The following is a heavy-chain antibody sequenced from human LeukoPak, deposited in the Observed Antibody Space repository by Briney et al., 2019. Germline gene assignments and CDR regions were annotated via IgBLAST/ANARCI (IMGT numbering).Heavy chain of an antibody. Sequence: ASVKVSCKVSGYTFTSYGISWVRQAPGQGLEWMAWISGYNGNTNYAQKLQGRVTMTTETSTSTASMELRSLRSDDTAVYYCARRTYSSSSSIFDYWGQGTLVTVSS. CDR2: ISGYNGNT. J-gene: IGHJ4*02. CDR3: ARRTYSSSSSIFDY. CDR1: GYTFTSYG. D-gene: IGHD6-6*01. V-gene: IGHV1-18*01.